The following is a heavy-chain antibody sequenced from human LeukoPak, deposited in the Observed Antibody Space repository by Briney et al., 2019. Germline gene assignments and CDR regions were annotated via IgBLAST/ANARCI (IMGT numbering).Heavy chain of an antibody. D-gene: IGHD2-15*01. CDR1: GFTFSSYT. Sequence: GGSLRLSCAASGFTFSSYTMNWVRQAPGKGLEWVSSISTSSSYIYYADSVKGRFTISRDNAKNSLFLQMNSLRAEDTAVYYCARVLRYCSGGNCYSGGLGYMDVWGKGTTVTISS. CDR2: ISTSSSYI. CDR3: ARVLRYCSGGNCYSGGLGYMDV. J-gene: IGHJ6*03. V-gene: IGHV3-21*04.